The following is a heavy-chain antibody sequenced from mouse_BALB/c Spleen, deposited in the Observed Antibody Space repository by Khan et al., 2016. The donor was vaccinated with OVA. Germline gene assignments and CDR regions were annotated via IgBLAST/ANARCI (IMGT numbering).Heavy chain of an antibody. CDR2: IDPENGET. CDR1: GFNIKDYY. V-gene: IGHV14-1*02. CDR3: ARSGYFAWFAY. Sequence: VQLKESGAELVRPGALVKLSCKASGFNIKDYYIHWVKQRPKQGLEWIGWIDPENGETVYDPKFQGKATITSDTSSNTAYLQLSSLTSKDTAVYYCARSGYFAWFAYWGQGTLVTVSA. J-gene: IGHJ3*01.